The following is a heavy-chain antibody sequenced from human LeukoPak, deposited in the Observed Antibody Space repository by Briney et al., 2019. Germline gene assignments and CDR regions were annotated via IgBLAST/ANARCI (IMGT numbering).Heavy chain of an antibody. J-gene: IGHJ4*02. CDR3: ARRRCSSTSCSSAPLDY. Sequence: GASVKVSCKASGYTFTSYAMHWVRQATGQRLEWMGWINAGNGNTKYSQKFQGRVTITRDTSASTAYMELSSLRSEDTAVYYCARRRCSSTSCSSAPLDYWGQGTLVTVSS. V-gene: IGHV1-3*01. D-gene: IGHD2-2*01. CDR1: GYTFTSYA. CDR2: INAGNGNT.